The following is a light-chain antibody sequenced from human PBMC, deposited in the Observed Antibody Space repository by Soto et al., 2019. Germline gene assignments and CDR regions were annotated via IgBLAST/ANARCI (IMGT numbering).Light chain of an antibody. J-gene: IGKJ4*01. V-gene: IGKV3-15*01. CDR2: TAS. CDR3: QQYYNWPPLT. Sequence: EIVMTQSPATLSVSPGDTATLSCRASQTVSSDLAWYQQKPGQAPRLLIYTASSRATGVPARFSGSGSGTEFTLTISRLQSDDSAVYYCQQYYNWPPLTFGGGNKVEIK. CDR1: QTVSSD.